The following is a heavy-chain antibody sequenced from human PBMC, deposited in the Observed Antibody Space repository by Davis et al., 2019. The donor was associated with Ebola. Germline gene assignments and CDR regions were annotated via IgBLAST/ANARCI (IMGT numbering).Heavy chain of an antibody. J-gene: IGHJ6*02. Sequence: ASVKVSCKASGYTFTSYGISWVRQAPGQGLEWMGWISAYNGNTNYAQKLQGRVTMTTDTSTSTAYMELRSLRSEDTAVYYCATASSDYHWYYAMDVWGQGTTVTVSS. D-gene: IGHD3-22*01. CDR1: GYTFTSYG. V-gene: IGHV1-18*01. CDR2: ISAYNGNT. CDR3: ATASSDYHWYYAMDV.